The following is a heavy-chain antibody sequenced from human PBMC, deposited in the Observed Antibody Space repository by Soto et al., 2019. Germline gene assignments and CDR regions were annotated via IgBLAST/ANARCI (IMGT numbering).Heavy chain of an antibody. Sequence: GXSVKVSCKTSVYTFTDYFVHWVRQAPGQGLEWMGAINPGNIITNDALKFQGRVTMTRDTSTNTVYLELSSLRSEDTAVYSCAKDPNYYDFWTGYYYYHGMDAWGQGTTVTVSS. V-gene: IGHV1-46*01. J-gene: IGHJ6*02. CDR3: AKDPNYYDFWTGYYYYHGMDA. D-gene: IGHD3-3*01. CDR2: INPGNIIT. CDR1: VYTFTDYF.